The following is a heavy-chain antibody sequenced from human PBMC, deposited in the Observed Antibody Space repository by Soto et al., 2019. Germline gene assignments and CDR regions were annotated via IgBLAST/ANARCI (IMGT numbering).Heavy chain of an antibody. J-gene: IGHJ6*02. Sequence: GGSLRLSCAASGFTFSSYAMHWVRQAPGKGLEWVAVISYDGSNKYYADSVKGRFTISRDNSKNTLYLQMNSLRAEDTAVYYCARDFSGQQWLVRSYYYGMAVWGQGTTVTVSS. D-gene: IGHD6-19*01. CDR1: GFTFSSYA. CDR3: ARDFSGQQWLVRSYYYGMAV. V-gene: IGHV3-30-3*01. CDR2: ISYDGSNK.